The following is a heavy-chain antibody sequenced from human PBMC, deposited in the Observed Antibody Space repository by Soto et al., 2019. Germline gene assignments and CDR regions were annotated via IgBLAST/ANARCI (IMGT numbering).Heavy chain of an antibody. V-gene: IGHV3-30*18. CDR3: AKAQVRIVGTTSFDY. Sequence: GGSLRLSCVGSGFTFSNYGMHWVSQPPGKGLEWVALISDDEDKRYYADSVRGRLIISRDNSKDTLYLQMNSLGPDDTAVYFCAKAQVRIVGTTSFDYWGQGTPVTVSS. CDR2: ISDDEDKR. J-gene: IGHJ4*02. D-gene: IGHD1-26*01. CDR1: GFTFSNYG.